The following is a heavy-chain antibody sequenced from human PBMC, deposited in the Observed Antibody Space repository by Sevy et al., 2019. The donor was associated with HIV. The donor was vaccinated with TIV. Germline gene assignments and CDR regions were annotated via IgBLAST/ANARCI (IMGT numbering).Heavy chain of an antibody. CDR3: ARESRWFFFHFDY. CDR1: GDSVSTYSAA. CDR2: TYYKSKWYN. J-gene: IGHJ4*02. D-gene: IGHD3-10*01. V-gene: IGHV6-1*01. Sequence: SQTLSLTCAISGDSVSTYSAAWNWIRQSPSRGLEWLGRTYYKSKWYNDYALPVKSRISINPDTPKNQISLQLNSVTPEDTAVYYCARESRWFFFHFDYWGQGTLVTVSS.